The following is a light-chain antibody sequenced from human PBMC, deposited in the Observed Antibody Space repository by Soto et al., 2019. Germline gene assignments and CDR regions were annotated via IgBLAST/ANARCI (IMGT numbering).Light chain of an antibody. CDR1: QSISSY. CDR2: AAS. J-gene: IGKJ2*01. CDR3: QQRYSTPMYT. Sequence: DIQMTQSPSSLSASVGDRVTITCRASQSISSYLNWYQQKPGKAPKLLIYAASSLQSGVPSRFSGSGSGTDFTLTISSLQPEDFATDYWQQRYSTPMYTFGQGTKLEIK. V-gene: IGKV1-39*01.